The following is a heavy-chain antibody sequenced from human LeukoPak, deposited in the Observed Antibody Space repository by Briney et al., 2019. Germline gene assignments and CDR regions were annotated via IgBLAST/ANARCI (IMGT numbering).Heavy chain of an antibody. CDR1: GYTFTSYD. D-gene: IGHD5-18*01. V-gene: IGHV1-18*01. Sequence: ASVKVSCKASGYTFTSYDINWVRQAPGQGLEWMGWVSGYNGNTNYAQKFQGRVTITADESTSTAYMELSSLRSEDTAVYYCARGKLWSAPHYYYYYYGMDVWGQGTTVTVSS. CDR2: VSGYNGNT. J-gene: IGHJ6*02. CDR3: ARGKLWSAPHYYYYYYGMDV.